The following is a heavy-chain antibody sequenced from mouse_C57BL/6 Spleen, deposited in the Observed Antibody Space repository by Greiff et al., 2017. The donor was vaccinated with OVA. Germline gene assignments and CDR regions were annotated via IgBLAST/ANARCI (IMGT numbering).Heavy chain of an antibody. CDR2: IYPRSGST. CDR3: ARKDSSGYEAY. J-gene: IGHJ3*01. D-gene: IGHD3-2*02. CDR1: GYTFTSYG. V-gene: IGHV1-81*01. Sequence: VQLQQSGAELARPGASVKLSCKASGYTFTSYGISWVKQRPGQGLEWIGEIYPRSGSTYYNEKFKGKATLTVDKSSSTAYMELRCLTSEDSAVYFCARKDSSGYEAYWGKGTLVTVSA.